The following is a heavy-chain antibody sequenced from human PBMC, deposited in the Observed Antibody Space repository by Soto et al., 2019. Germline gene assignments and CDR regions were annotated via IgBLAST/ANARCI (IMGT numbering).Heavy chain of an antibody. D-gene: IGHD3-10*01. CDR2: IKQDGSEK. CDR1: GFTFSSYW. V-gene: IGHV3-7*01. CDR3: ARDLYRITMVRGESYYYYYMDV. J-gene: IGHJ6*03. Sequence: GGSLRLSCAASGFTFSSYWMSWVRQAPGKGLEWVANIKQDGSEKYYVDSVKGRFTISRDNAKNSLYLQMNSLRAEDTAVYYCARDLYRITMVRGESYYYYYMDVWGKGTTVTVSS.